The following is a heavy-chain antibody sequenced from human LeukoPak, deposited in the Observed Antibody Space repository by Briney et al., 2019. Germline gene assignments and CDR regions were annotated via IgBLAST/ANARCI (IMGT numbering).Heavy chain of an antibody. CDR1: GGSISSGGYY. J-gene: IGHJ5*02. D-gene: IGHD5-12*01. Sequence: PSQTPSLTCTVSGGSISSGGYYWSWIRQHPGKGLEWIGYIHYSGSSNHNPSLKSRVAISVDSSKNQFSLDLSSVTAADTAVYYCARAEYRGYDENNRFDPWGQGTLVTVSS. V-gene: IGHV4-31*03. CDR2: IHYSGSS. CDR3: ARAEYRGYDENNRFDP.